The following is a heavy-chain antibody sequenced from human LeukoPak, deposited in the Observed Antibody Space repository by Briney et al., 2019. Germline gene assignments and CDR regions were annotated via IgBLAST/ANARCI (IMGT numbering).Heavy chain of an antibody. CDR1: GFTFSSYS. CDR3: AKEERYFDY. V-gene: IGHV3-48*01. Sequence: GGSLRLSCAASGFTFSSYSMNWVCQAPGKGLEWVSYISSSSSTIYYADSVKGRFTISRDNSKNTLYLQMSSLRAEDTAVYYCAKEERYFDYWGQGTLVTVSS. D-gene: IGHD1-1*01. CDR2: ISSSSSTI. J-gene: IGHJ4*02.